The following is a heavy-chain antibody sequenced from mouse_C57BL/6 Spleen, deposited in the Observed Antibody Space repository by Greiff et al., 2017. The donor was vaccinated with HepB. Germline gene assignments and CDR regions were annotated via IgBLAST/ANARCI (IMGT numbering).Heavy chain of an antibody. D-gene: IGHD1-1*01. CDR1: GYSITSGYD. V-gene: IGHV3-1*01. CDR2: ISYSGST. J-gene: IGHJ1*03. Sequence: DVKLQESGPGMVKPSQSLSLTCTVTGYSITSGYDWHWIRHFPGNKLEWMGYISYSGSTNYNPSLKSRISITHDTSKNHFFLKLNSVTTEDTATYYCARDGHYYGSSYGYFDVWGTGTTVTVSS. CDR3: ARDGHYYGSSYGYFDV.